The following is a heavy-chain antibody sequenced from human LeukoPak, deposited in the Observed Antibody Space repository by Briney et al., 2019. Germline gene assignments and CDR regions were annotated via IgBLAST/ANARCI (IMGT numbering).Heavy chain of an antibody. J-gene: IGHJ4*02. CDR1: GGSLSSSSYY. CDR3: ARDLVAYCGGDCYSDY. CDR2: IYYSGGT. D-gene: IGHD2-21*02. Sequence: PSETPSLTSTVSGGSLSSSSYYSGWIRQPPGRGLGWIGSIYYSGGTYYNPSLKSRVTISVDTSKKQSSLKLSSVTAADTAVYYCARDLVAYCGGDCYSDYWGQGTLVTVSS. V-gene: IGHV4-39*07.